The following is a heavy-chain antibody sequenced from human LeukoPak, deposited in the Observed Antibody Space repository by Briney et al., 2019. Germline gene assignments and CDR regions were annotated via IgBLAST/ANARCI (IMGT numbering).Heavy chain of an antibody. V-gene: IGHV1-46*01. D-gene: IGHD1-14*01. CDR3: AKDIYTGGTNAFDI. J-gene: IGHJ3*02. CDR2: INPSGGST. CDR1: GYTFTSYY. Sequence: ASVKVSCKASGYTFTSYYMHWVRQAPGQGLEWMGIINPSGGSTSYAQKFQGRVTMTRDTSTSTVYMELSSLRAEDMALYYCAKDIYTGGTNAFDIWGQGTMVTVSS.